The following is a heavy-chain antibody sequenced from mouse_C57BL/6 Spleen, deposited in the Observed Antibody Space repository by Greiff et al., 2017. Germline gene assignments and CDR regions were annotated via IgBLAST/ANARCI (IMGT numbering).Heavy chain of an antibody. CDR1: GFTFSSYA. D-gene: IGHD2-2*01. J-gene: IGHJ2*01. V-gene: IGHV5-4*03. CDR2: ISDGGSYT. Sequence: EVNLVESGGGLVKPGGSLKLSCAASGFTFSSYAMSWVRQTPEKRLEWVATISDGGSYTYYPDNVKGRFTISRDNAKNNLYLQMSHLKSEDTAMYYCARRNYGYDRNYFDYWGQGTTLTVSS. CDR3: ARRNYGYDRNYFDY.